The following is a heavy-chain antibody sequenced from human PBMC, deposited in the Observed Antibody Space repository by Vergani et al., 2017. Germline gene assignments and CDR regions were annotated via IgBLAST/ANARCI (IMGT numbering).Heavy chain of an antibody. Sequence: QVQLVESGGGLVKPGGSLRLSCAASGFTFSDYYMSWIRQAPGKGLEWVSYISSSSSYTNYADSVKGRFTISRDNAKNSLYLQMNSLRAEDTAVYYCAKCSSTSCYMDYWGQGTLVTVSS. D-gene: IGHD2-2*02. CDR2: ISSSSSYT. CDR3: AKCSSTSCYMDY. V-gene: IGHV3-11*05. J-gene: IGHJ4*02. CDR1: GFTFSDYY.